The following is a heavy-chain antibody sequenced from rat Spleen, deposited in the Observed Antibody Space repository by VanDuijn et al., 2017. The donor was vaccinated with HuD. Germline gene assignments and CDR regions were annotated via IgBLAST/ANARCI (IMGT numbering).Heavy chain of an antibody. V-gene: IGHV2-17*01. D-gene: IGHD1-4*01. CDR3: TRERVPGVAFYFDY. CDR1: GFSLTSDG. J-gene: IGHJ2*01. Sequence: VQLKETGPGLVQPTQTLSLTCTVSGFSLTSDGVHWIRQPPGKGLEWMGIIYHDGGTDYNSAIKSRLSISRDTSKSQIYLKRNSLRSEDTAIYFCTRERVPGVAFYFDYWGQGVMVTVSS. CDR2: IYHDGGT.